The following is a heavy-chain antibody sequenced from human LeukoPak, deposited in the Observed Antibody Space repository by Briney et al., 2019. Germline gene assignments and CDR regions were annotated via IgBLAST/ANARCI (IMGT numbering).Heavy chain of an antibody. D-gene: IGHD6-13*01. CDR3: ARHAGTWYTRPVDY. V-gene: IGHV4-39*01. CDR1: GGSISSSSYY. CDR2: IYYSGST. Sequence: SETLSLTCTVSGGSISSSSYYWGWIRQPPGKGLEWIGTIYYSGSTYYNPSLQSRVTISVDTSKNQFSLKLTSVTAADTAVYYCARHAGTWYTRPVDYWGQGSLVTVSS. J-gene: IGHJ4*02.